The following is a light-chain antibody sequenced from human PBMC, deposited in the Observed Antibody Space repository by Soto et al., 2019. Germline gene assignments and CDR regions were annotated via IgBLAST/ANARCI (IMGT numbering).Light chain of an antibody. V-gene: IGKV3-20*01. CDR2: GAS. Sequence: EIVLTQSPGTLSLSPGERATLSCRASQSVSSSYLAWYQQKPGQAPRLLIYGASSRPTGIPDRFSGSGSGTDFTLTISRLEPEDFAVYYCQQCGSSPRTFGQGTKVEIK. CDR1: QSVSSSY. CDR3: QQCGSSPRT. J-gene: IGKJ1*01.